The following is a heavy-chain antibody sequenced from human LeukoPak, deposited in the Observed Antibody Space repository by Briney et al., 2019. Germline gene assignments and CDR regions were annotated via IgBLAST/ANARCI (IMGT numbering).Heavy chain of an antibody. D-gene: IGHD2-15*01. CDR1: GFTFSNYA. V-gene: IGHV3-23*01. CDR3: ARGGWSRPFDY. CDR2: ISGSGTST. J-gene: IGHJ4*02. Sequence: GSLSLSCAASGFTFSNYAMNWVRQAPGKGLEWVSGISGSGTSTDYTDSVKGRFTIFRDNSKNTLYLQMNSLRAEDTALYYCARGGWSRPFDYWGQGTLVTVSS.